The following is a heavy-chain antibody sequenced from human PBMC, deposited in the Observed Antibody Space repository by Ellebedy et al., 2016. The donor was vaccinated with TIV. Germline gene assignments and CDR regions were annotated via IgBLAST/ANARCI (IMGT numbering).Heavy chain of an antibody. CDR1: GFTFNTYS. CDR2: ISSSSSYI. Sequence: GESLKISCAASGFTFNTYSMNWVRQAPGKGLEWVSSISSSSSYIYYADSVKGRFTISRDNAKNSLYLQMNSLTAEDTAVYYCAREGDQWLLMDYWGQGTLVTVSS. V-gene: IGHV3-21*06. CDR3: AREGDQWLLMDY. D-gene: IGHD6-19*01. J-gene: IGHJ4*02.